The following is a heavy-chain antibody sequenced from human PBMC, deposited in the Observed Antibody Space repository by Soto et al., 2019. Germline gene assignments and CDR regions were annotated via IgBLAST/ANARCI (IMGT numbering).Heavy chain of an antibody. J-gene: IGHJ4*02. V-gene: IGHV6-1*01. CDR2: TFYRSGWFN. D-gene: IGHD5-12*01. CDR3: AKGGSLGPLTGYAFDS. Sequence: PSQTLSLTCAISGDSVSSNSAAWNWIRQSPSRGLEWLGRTFYRSGWFNNYAVSVKGRISINPDTPKNQFSLQLNSVTPEDTAVYYCAKGGSLGPLTGYAFDSWGQETLVTVSS. CDR1: GDSVSSNSAA.